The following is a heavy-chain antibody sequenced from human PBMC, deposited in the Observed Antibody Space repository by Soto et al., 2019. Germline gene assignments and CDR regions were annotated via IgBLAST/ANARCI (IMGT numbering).Heavy chain of an antibody. Sequence: QIQLVQSGSEVRMPGASVKVSCKASGYIFTTYSITWVRQAPGQGLEWMGWVSASNGKTNYAQKFEDRVTMTTDTYTTTSDMELRSLRSDDRAVYYCAREAFGVQASWFDPWVQGPLVTVSS. CDR1: GYIFTTYS. V-gene: IGHV1-18*01. D-gene: IGHD3-10*01. J-gene: IGHJ5*02. CDR2: VSASNGKT. CDR3: AREAFGVQASWFDP.